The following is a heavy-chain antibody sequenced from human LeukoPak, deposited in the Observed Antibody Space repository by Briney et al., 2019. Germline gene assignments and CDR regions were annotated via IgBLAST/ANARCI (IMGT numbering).Heavy chain of an antibody. CDR3: AREREVFCSGGSCYPAGGMDV. CDR1: GYTFTGYY. CDR2: FNPNSGGT. V-gene: IGHV1-2*02. D-gene: IGHD2-15*01. Sequence: ASVKVSCKASGYTFTGYYMHWVRQAPGQGLEWMGWFNPNSGGTNYAQKFQGRVTMTRDTSISTAYMELSRLRSDDTAVYYCAREREVFCSGGSCYPAGGMDVWGQGTTVTVSS. J-gene: IGHJ6*02.